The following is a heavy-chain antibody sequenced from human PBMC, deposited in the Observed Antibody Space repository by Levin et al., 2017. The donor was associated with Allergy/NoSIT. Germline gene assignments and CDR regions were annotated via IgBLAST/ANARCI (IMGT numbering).Heavy chain of an antibody. V-gene: IGHV4-61*01. CDR2: IYYSGST. D-gene: IGHD3-10*01. J-gene: IGHJ5*02. CDR3: ARRYYYGSGSDSPFDP. Sequence: PGGSLRLSCTVSGGSVSSGSYYWSWIRQPPGKGLEWIGYIYYSGSTNYNPSLKSRVTISVDTSKNQFSLKLSSVTAADTAVYYCARRYYYGSGSDSPFDPWGQGTLVTVSS. CDR1: GGSVSSGSYY.